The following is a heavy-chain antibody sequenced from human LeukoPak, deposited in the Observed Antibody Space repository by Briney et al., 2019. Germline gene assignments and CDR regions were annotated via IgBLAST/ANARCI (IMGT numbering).Heavy chain of an antibody. J-gene: IGHJ4*02. Sequence: SETLSLTCAVSGDSVSSVYYWGWIRQPPGKGLEWIGSIYHSGSTYYNPSLKSRVTISVDTSKNQFSLKLSSVTAADTAVYYCAKIGYYYDRDYWGQGTLVTVSS. CDR2: IYHSGST. CDR1: GDSVSSVYY. CDR3: AKIGYYYDRDY. V-gene: IGHV4-38-2*01. D-gene: IGHD3-22*01.